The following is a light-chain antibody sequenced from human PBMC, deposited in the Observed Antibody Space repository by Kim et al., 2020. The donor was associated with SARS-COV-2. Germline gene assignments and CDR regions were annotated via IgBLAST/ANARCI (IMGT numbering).Light chain of an antibody. J-gene: IGKJ4*01. Sequence: EIVLTQSPGTLSLSPGERATLSCRASQSVSSSYLVWYQQKPGQAPRLLIYGASSRATGIPDRFSGSGSRTDFTLTISRLEPEDFVVYYCQQYGSSPLLTFGGGTKVDIK. V-gene: IGKV3-20*01. CDR2: GAS. CDR1: QSVSSSY. CDR3: QQYGSSPLLT.